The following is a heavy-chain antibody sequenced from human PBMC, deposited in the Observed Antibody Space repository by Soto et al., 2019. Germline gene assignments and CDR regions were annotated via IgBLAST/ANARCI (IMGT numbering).Heavy chain of an antibody. J-gene: IGHJ4*02. V-gene: IGHV3-30*18. D-gene: IGHD2-15*01. CDR2: ISYDGSDQ. Sequence: VGSLRLSCAGPTFTFSDFGFHWVRQAPGKGLEWVAMISYDGSDQYYGDSVQGRFTISRDDSKNTVYLQMNSLRAEDTAMYYCAKSTYCNGGSCFPQYWGPGTLVTVSS. CDR3: AKSTYCNGGSCFPQY. CDR1: TFTFSDFG.